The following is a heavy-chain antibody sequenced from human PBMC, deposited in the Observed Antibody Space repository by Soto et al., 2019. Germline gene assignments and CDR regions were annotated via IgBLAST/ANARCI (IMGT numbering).Heavy chain of an antibody. D-gene: IGHD2-2*01. J-gene: IGHJ5*02. Sequence: SETLSLTCTVSGGSISSGDYHWSWIRQPPGKGLEWIGAVYYSGSTYYNPSLKSRITISVDTSKNQFSLKLTSVTAADTAVYYCARDQAPPIPKYCSSTSCYPGNWFDPWGQGTLVTVSS. CDR1: GGSISSGDYH. CDR3: ARDQAPPIPKYCSSTSCYPGNWFDP. V-gene: IGHV4-30-4*01. CDR2: VYYSGST.